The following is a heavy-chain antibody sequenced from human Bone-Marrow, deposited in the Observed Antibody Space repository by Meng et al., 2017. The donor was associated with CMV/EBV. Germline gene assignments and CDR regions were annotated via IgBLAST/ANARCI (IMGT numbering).Heavy chain of an antibody. Sequence: ASVKVSCKASGYTFTSYGISWVRQAPGQGLEWMGWISAYNGNTNYAQKLQGRVTMTTDTSTSTAYLELRNLRSEDTAVYYFARDLTVARPPTYYYGMDVWGQGTTVTVSS. CDR3: ARDLTVARPPTYYYGMDV. CDR2: ISAYNGNT. D-gene: IGHD6-6*01. CDR1: GYTFTSYG. J-gene: IGHJ6*02. V-gene: IGHV1-18*01.